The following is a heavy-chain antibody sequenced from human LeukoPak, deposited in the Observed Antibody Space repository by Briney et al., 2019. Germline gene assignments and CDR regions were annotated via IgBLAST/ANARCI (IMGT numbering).Heavy chain of an antibody. CDR1: GFTFSSYG. J-gene: IGHJ6*03. Sequence: GGSLRLSCAASGFTFSSYGLHWVRQAPGKGLEWVTFIRFDGSNKYYADSVKGRFTISRDNSKNTLYLQMNSLRAEDTAVYYCARDGVSSIAANFYYYYMDVRGKGTTVTVSS. CDR3: ARDGVSSIAANFYYYYMDV. CDR2: IRFDGSNK. D-gene: IGHD6-6*01. V-gene: IGHV3-30*02.